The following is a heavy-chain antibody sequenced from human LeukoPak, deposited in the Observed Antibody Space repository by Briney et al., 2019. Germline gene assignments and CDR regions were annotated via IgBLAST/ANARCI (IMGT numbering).Heavy chain of an antibody. J-gene: IGHJ4*02. CDR1: GFWFRSYS. CDR2: ISSSSSYI. V-gene: IGHV3-21*04. Sequence: WGSLTLSCAASGFWFRSYSMHGVGQAPGRGLAWVSSISSSSSYIYYADSVKGRFTISRGNVQDSLFLQIESLKAQEQGGVYWSRGPFFGSGGYDHWGQGTLVSVSS. D-gene: IGHD2-15*01. CDR3: SRGPFFGSGGYDH.